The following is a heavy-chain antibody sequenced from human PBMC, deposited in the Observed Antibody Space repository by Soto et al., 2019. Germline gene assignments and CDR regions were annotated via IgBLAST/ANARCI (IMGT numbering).Heavy chain of an antibody. V-gene: IGHV3-49*04. CDR1: GFTFGDYA. D-gene: IGHD3-3*01. CDR2: IRSKAYGGTT. Sequence: LRLSCTASGFTFGDYAMSWVRQAPGKGLEWVGFIRSKAYGGTTEYAASVKGRFTISRDDSKSMAYLQMNSLKTEDTVVYYCSRGASWYDFWSGYPNYYYYGMDVWGQGTTVTVSS. J-gene: IGHJ6*02. CDR3: SRGASWYDFWSGYPNYYYYGMDV.